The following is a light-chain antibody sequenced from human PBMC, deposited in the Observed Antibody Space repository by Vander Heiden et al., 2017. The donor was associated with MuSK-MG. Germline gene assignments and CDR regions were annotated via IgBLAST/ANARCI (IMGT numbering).Light chain of an antibody. CDR1: QSISSY. Sequence: DIQMTQSPSSLSASVGDRVTITCRASQSISSYLNWYQQKPGKAPKLLIYAASSLQSGVPSRFSGSGSGTDFTLTISSLQPADFATYYCQQSDSTPPYTFGQGTKLEIK. CDR3: QQSDSTPPYT. CDR2: AAS. V-gene: IGKV1-39*01. J-gene: IGKJ2*01.